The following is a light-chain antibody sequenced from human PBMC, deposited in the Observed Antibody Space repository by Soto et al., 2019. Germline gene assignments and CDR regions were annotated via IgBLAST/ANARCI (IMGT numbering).Light chain of an antibody. CDR3: QQYGSSPTWT. J-gene: IGKJ1*01. Sequence: EIVLTQAPGTLSFSPGERATLSFRASQSVSSSYLAWYQQKPGQAPRLLIYGASSRATGIPDRFSGSGSGTDFTLTISRLEPEDFAVYYCQQYGSSPTWTFGQGTKV. CDR1: QSVSSSY. V-gene: IGKV3-20*01. CDR2: GAS.